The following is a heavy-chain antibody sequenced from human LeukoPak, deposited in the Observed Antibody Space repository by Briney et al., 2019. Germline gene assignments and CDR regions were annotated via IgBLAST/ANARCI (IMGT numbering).Heavy chain of an antibody. CDR2: ISYDGSNK. V-gene: IGHV3-30-3*01. Sequence: SCKASGGTFSSYAMHWVRQAPGKGLEWVAVISYDGSNKYYADSVKGRFTISRDNSKNTLYLQMNSLRAEDTAVYYCARDDYDFWSGYPAVGAFDIWGQGTMVTVSS. CDR1: GGTFSSYA. CDR3: ARDDYDFWSGYPAVGAFDI. J-gene: IGHJ3*02. D-gene: IGHD3-3*01.